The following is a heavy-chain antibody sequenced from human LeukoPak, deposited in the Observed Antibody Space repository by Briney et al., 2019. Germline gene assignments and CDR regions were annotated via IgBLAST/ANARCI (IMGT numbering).Heavy chain of an antibody. CDR2: INHSGST. D-gene: IGHD3-3*01. V-gene: IGHV4-34*01. J-gene: IGHJ4*02. CDR1: GFTFSSYL. Sequence: PGGSLRLSCAASGFTFSSYLMSWIRQPPGKGLEWIGEINHSGSTNYNPSLKSRVTISVDTSKNQFSLKLSSVTAADTAVYYCARAGRVRFLEWLLPSYFDYWGQGTLVTVSS. CDR3: ARAGRVRFLEWLLPSYFDY.